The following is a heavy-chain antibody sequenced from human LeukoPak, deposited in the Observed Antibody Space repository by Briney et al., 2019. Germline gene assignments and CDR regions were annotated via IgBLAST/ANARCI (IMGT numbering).Heavy chain of an antibody. V-gene: IGHV3-33*01. J-gene: IGHJ4*02. CDR2: IWYDGSNK. Sequence: GGSLRLSCAASGFTFSSYGMYWVRQAPGKGLEWVAVIWYDGSNKYYADSVKGRFTISRDNSKNTLYLQMNSLRAEDTAVYYCARSYDSSGYYYPYFDYWGQGTLVTVSS. D-gene: IGHD3-22*01. CDR3: ARSYDSSGYYYPYFDY. CDR1: GFTFSSYG.